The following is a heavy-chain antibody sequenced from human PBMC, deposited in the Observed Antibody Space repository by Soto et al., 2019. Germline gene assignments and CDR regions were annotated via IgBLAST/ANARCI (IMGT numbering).Heavy chain of an antibody. Sequence: GGSLRLSCAASGFTFSSYEMNWVRQAPGKGLEWVSYISSSGSTIYYADSVKGRFTISRDNAKNSLYLQMNSLGAEDTAVYYCARGVNYDFWSGYKDNWFDPWGQGTLVTVSS. CDR3: ARGVNYDFWSGYKDNWFDP. CDR2: ISSSGSTI. J-gene: IGHJ5*02. CDR1: GFTFSSYE. V-gene: IGHV3-48*03. D-gene: IGHD3-3*01.